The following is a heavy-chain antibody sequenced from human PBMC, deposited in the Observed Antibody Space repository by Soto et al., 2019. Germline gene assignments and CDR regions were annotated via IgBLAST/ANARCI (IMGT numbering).Heavy chain of an antibody. J-gene: IGHJ4*02. Sequence: QVQLVQSGAEVKKPGSSVKVSCKASGGTFSSYAISWVRQAPGQGLEWMGGIIPIFGTANYAQKFQGRVTITADESTSTAYLELSSLRSEDTAVYYCASVAVDTATPRGIAVAGTAYWGQGTLVTVSS. CDR3: ASVAVDTATPRGIAVAGTAY. CDR2: IIPIFGTA. CDR1: GGTFSSYA. D-gene: IGHD6-19*01. V-gene: IGHV1-69*12.